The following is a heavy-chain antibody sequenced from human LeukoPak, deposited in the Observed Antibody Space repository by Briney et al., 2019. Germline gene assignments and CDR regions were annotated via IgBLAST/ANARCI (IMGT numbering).Heavy chain of an antibody. CDR3: ARDSGLYSSGWYRGAYFDY. CDR1: GFTFSDYY. D-gene: IGHD6-19*01. CDR2: ISSSGSTI. Sequence: GGSLRLSCAASGFTFSDYYMSWIRQAPGKGLEWVSYISSSGSTIYYADSVKGRFTISRDNAKNSLYLQMNSLRAEDTAVYYCARDSGLYSSGWYRGAYFDYWGQGTLVTVSS. J-gene: IGHJ4*02. V-gene: IGHV3-11*04.